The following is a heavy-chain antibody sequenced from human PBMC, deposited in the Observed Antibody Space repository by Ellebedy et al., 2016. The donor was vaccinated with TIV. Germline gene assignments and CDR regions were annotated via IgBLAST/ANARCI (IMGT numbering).Heavy chain of an antibody. Sequence: GGSLRLSCAASGFTFSSYAMSWVRQAPGKGLEWVSAISGSGGSTYYADSVKGRFTISRDNSKNTLYLQMNSLRAEDTAVYYCAREPDIVVVTAIQGYWGQGTLVTVSS. CDR1: GFTFSSYA. V-gene: IGHV3-23*01. CDR3: AREPDIVVVTAIQGY. J-gene: IGHJ4*02. D-gene: IGHD2-21*02. CDR2: ISGSGGST.